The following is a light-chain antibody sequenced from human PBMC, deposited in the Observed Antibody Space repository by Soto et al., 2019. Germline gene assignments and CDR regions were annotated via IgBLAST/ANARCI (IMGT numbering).Light chain of an antibody. CDR1: SSDVGAYNY. J-gene: IGLJ1*01. V-gene: IGLV2-14*03. CDR3: SSYTSSSTYV. CDR2: DVS. Sequence: QSALTQPASVSGSPGQSITISCTGTSSDVGAYNYVSWYQHHPGQAPKLMIYDVSNRLSGVSNRFAGSKSDNTASLTISGLQAEDEADYYCSSYTSSSTYVFGTGTKVTVL.